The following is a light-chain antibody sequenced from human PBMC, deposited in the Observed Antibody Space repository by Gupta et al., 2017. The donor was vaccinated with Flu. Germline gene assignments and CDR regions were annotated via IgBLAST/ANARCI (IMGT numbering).Light chain of an antibody. CDR1: QDVSRN. V-gene: IGKV3-15*01. CDR2: GAS. Sequence: IVMTQSPATLSVSPGERATLSCRARQDVSRNLDWYQHKPCQAPRLLIWGASTRTKGSRANFSGSGVGTDTNLTIISRQSEDFEVYYCQQEENWHPLLTFGQGTRLDFK. J-gene: IGKJ2*01. CDR3: QQEENWHPLLT.